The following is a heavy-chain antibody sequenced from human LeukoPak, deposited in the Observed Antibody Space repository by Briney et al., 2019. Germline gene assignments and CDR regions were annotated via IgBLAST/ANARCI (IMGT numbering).Heavy chain of an antibody. V-gene: IGHV3-30-3*01. CDR1: GFTFSSYV. CDR3: ARDADITMIVVEGVYFDY. D-gene: IGHD3-22*01. J-gene: IGHJ4*02. CDR2: ISHDGNNK. Sequence: PGRSLRLSCAASGFTFSSYVMYWVRQAPGKGLEWVAVISHDGNNKYYADSVMGRFTISRDNSKNTLYLQMNSLRAEDTAVYYCARDADITMIVVEGVYFDYWGQGTLVTVSS.